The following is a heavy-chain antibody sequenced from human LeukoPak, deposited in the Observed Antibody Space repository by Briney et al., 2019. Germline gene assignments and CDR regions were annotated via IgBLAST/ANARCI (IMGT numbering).Heavy chain of an antibody. V-gene: IGHV4-59*01. CDR1: GGSISRYY. J-gene: IGHJ5*02. Sequence: SETLSLTCTVSGGSISRYYWSWIRQPPGKGLEWMGYIYYSGSTNYNPSLKSRVTISVDTAKNQFSLKLSSVTAADTAVYYCARDRYGSSWYQSWFDPWGQGTLVTVSS. CDR2: IYYSGST. CDR3: ARDRYGSSWYQSWFDP. D-gene: IGHD6-13*01.